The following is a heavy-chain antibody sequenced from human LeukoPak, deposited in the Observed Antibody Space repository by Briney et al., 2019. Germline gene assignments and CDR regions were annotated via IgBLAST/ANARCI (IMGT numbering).Heavy chain of an antibody. Sequence: GESLKTSCKGSGYSFTSYWIGWVRQMPGKGLEWMGIIYPGDSDTRYSPSFQGQVTISADKSISTAYLQWSSLKASDTAMYYCARLPNYGDNTRATDVWGQGTTVTVSS. D-gene: IGHD4-17*01. J-gene: IGHJ6*02. CDR1: GYSFTSYW. CDR3: ARLPNYGDNTRATDV. CDR2: IYPGDSDT. V-gene: IGHV5-51*01.